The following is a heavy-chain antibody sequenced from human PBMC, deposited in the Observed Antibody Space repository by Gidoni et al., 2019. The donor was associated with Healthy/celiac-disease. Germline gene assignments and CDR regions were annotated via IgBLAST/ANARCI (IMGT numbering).Heavy chain of an antibody. CDR2: IRWNSGSI. CDR3: AKEDRGYSYGYPTYYYYYYMDV. V-gene: IGHV3-9*01. Sequence: EVQLVESGGGLVQPGRSLRLSCAASGFTFDEYARHLVRQAPGKGLEWVVGIRWNSGSIGYADSVKGRFTISRDNAKNSLYLQMNSLRAEDTALYYCAKEDRGYSYGYPTYYYYYYMDVWGKGTTVTVSS. CDR1: GFTFDEYA. D-gene: IGHD5-18*01. J-gene: IGHJ6*03.